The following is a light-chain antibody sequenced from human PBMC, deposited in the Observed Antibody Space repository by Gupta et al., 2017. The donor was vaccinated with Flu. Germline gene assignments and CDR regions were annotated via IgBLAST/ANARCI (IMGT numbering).Light chain of an antibody. CDR1: SSDVGGNNH. V-gene: IGLV2-14*01. CDR2: EVN. Sequence: ITITCTGSSSDVGGNNHVYWYQHPPGKAPKLMIYEVNNRPSGVANRFSGSKSGTTASLTISGLQAEDEADYYCSSYASSSNTWVFGGGTKLTVL. J-gene: IGLJ3*02. CDR3: SSYASSSNTWV.